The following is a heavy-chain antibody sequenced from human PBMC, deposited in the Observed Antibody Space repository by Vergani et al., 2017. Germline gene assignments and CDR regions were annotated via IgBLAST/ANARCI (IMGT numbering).Heavy chain of an antibody. D-gene: IGHD2-2*01. CDR1: GFSFPGYA. Sequence: EVQLLESGGDLVQPGGSLRLSCEASGFSFPGYAMSWVRQAPGKGLEWVSSVSGSSATPYYADSVKGRFIISRDNSKNTLYLQMNSLRADDTAVYYCAKGVYCSSTSCYEGRGYYYGMGVWGQGTTVTFSS. V-gene: IGHV3-23*01. CDR2: VSGSSATP. CDR3: AKGVYCSSTSCYEGRGYYYGMGV. J-gene: IGHJ6*02.